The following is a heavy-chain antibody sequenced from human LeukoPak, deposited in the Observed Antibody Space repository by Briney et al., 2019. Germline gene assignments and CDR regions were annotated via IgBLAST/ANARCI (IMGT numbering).Heavy chain of an antibody. Sequence: ASVTVSCKASGYTFTSYGISWVRQAPGQGLEWMGWISAYNGNTNYAQKLQGRVTITTDTSTSTAYMELRSLRSDDTAVYYCARDRPGVWDTAMALRPWGQGTLVTVSS. D-gene: IGHD5-18*01. CDR3: ARDRPGVWDTAMALRP. V-gene: IGHV1-18*01. CDR2: ISAYNGNT. CDR1: GYTFTSYG. J-gene: IGHJ4*02.